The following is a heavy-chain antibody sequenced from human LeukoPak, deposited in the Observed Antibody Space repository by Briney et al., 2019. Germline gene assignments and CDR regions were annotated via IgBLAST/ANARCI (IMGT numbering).Heavy chain of an antibody. CDR3: ARLNYYDSGSLTYSFDY. CDR2: IYYLDDT. CDR1: GTSISSSTYY. J-gene: IGHJ4*02. D-gene: IGHD3-10*01. Sequence: SQTLSLTCTVSGTSISSSTYYYRSWIRQHPGEAPEWMSYIYYLDDTYYNPSLKSPPSISVAPSENQFSMKLASVTAADTAVYYCARLNYYDSGSLTYSFDYWGRGALVSVSP. V-gene: IGHV4-31*01.